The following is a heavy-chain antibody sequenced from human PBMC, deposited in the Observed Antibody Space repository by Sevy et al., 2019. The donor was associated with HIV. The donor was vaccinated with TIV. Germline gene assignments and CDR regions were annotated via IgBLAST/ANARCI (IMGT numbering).Heavy chain of an antibody. J-gene: IGHJ5*02. V-gene: IGHV3-7*01. CDR3: VREKEVGASVLDA. D-gene: IGHD1-26*01. CDR1: GFNFRNFW. Sequence: GGSLRLSCVASGFNFRNFWMSWVRQAPGKGLECVADIKQDGSEAYFVDSVKGRLTISRDNAKNSLYLQMNSLRDEDTAMYFCVREKEVGASVLDAWGQGTPVTVSS. CDR2: IKQDGSEA.